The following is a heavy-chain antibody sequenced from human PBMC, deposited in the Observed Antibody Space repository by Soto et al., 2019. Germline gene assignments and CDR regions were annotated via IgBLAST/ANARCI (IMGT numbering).Heavy chain of an antibody. Sequence: GGSLRLSCATSGFTFTDYAMTWVRQAPGKGLQWVSSISSSGGSTYYADSVKGRFTISRDNAKTSLYLQMDSLRNEDTAVYYCARFFGSGFDYWGQGTLVTVSS. D-gene: IGHD6-19*01. CDR3: ARFFGSGFDY. J-gene: IGHJ4*02. V-gene: IGHV3-23*01. CDR1: GFTFTDYA. CDR2: ISSSGGST.